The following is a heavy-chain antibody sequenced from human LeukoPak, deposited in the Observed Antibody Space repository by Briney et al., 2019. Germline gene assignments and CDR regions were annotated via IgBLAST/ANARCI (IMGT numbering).Heavy chain of an antibody. D-gene: IGHD1-26*01. CDR3: ARGVGASMGNWFDP. J-gene: IGHJ5*02. CDR1: GYTLTELS. Sequence: ASVKVSCKVSGYTLTELSMHWVRQAPGKGLEWMGGFDPEDGETIYAQKFQGRVTMTEDTSTDTAYMELSSLRSEDTAVYYCARGVGASMGNWFDPWGQGTLVTVSS. CDR2: FDPEDGET. V-gene: IGHV1-24*01.